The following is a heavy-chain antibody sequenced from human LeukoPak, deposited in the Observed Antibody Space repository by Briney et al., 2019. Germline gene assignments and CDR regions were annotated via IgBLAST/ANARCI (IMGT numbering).Heavy chain of an antibody. CDR1: GFTFSTYG. CDR3: AKDWGLASPYYFMDV. CDR2: IWYDGSYE. Sequence: PGRSLRLSCAASGFTFSTYGMHWVRQAPGKGLEWVTLIWYDGSYENYADSVKGRFTISRDNSKNKLFLQMNSLRAEDTAVYYCAKDWGLASPYYFMDVWGKGTTVTVSS. J-gene: IGHJ6*03. D-gene: IGHD6-13*01. V-gene: IGHV3-33*06.